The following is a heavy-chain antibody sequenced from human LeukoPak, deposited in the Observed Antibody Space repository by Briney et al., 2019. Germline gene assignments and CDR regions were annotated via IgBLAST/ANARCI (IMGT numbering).Heavy chain of an antibody. CDR1: GFTFSSYA. J-gene: IGHJ4*02. V-gene: IGHV3-23*01. CDR2: ISGSGGST. CDR3: AKDQLRIAVAGLFDY. Sequence: GGSLRLSCAASGFTFSSYAMSWVRQAPGKGLEWVSAISGSGGSTYYADSVKGRFTISRDNSKNSLYLQMNSLRAEDTAVYYCAKDQLRIAVAGLFDYWGQGTLVTVSS. D-gene: IGHD6-19*01.